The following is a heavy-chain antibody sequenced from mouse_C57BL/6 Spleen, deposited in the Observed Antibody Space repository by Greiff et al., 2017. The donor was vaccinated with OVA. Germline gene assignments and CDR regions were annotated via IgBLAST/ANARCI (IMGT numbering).Heavy chain of an antibody. D-gene: IGHD2-5*01. V-gene: IGHV3-6*01. Sequence: EVQRVESGPGLVKPSQSLSLTCSVTGYSITSGYYWNWIRQFPGNKLEWMGYISYDGSNNYNPSLKNRISITRDTSKNQFFLKLNSVTTEDTATYYCARDTSNYKGDYWGQGTSVTVSS. CDR3: ARDTSNYKGDY. J-gene: IGHJ4*01. CDR1: GYSITSGYY. CDR2: ISYDGSN.